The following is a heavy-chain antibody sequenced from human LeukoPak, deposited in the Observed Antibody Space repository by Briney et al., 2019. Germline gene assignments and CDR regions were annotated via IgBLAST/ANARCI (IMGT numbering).Heavy chain of an antibody. CDR2: TYYRSKWYN. D-gene: IGHD1-26*01. J-gene: IGHJ5*02. CDR1: GDSVSINSAA. CDR3: ARGGSSGIYSWFDP. V-gene: IGHV6-1*01. Sequence: SQTLSLTCAISGDSVSINSAAWNWIRQSPSRGLEWLVRTYYRSKWYNDYAVSVKSRITINPDTSKNQFSLQLNSVTPEDTAVYYCARGGSSGIYSWFDPWGQGTLVTVSS.